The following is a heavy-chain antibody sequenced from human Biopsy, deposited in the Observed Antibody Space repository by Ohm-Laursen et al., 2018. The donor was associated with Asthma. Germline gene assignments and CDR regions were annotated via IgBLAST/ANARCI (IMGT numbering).Heavy chain of an antibody. CDR1: GYTFNSAG. Sequence: VASVTVSCKASGYTFNSAGITWARQAPGQGLEWMGWISVYNGNTKVAQKLQERVTMITDTSTSTAYMELRSLRSDDTAVYFCARAVDYSHYYGIDVWGQGTTVTVS. V-gene: IGHV1-18*01. CDR3: ARAVDYSHYYGIDV. CDR2: ISVYNGNT. D-gene: IGHD3-10*01. J-gene: IGHJ6*02.